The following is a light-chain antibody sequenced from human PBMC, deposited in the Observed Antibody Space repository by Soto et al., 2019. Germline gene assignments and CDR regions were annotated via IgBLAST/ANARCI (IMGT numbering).Light chain of an antibody. CDR1: QSFSSN. CDR2: GAS. Sequence: EIVMTPSPATLSVSPGERATLSCRASQSFSSNLAWYQQKPGQAPRLLIYGASTRATGIPARFSGSGSGTEFTLTISSLQSEDFAVYYCQQYNNWPLTFGQGTKVDIK. J-gene: IGKJ1*01. CDR3: QQYNNWPLT. V-gene: IGKV3-15*01.